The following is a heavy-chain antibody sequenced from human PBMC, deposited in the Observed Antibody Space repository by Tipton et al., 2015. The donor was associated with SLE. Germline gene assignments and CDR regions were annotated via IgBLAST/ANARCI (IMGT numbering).Heavy chain of an antibody. CDR1: GGSISSYY. D-gene: IGHD3-22*01. CDR3: ARHRYYYDSSGYYGYWYFDL. V-gene: IGHV4-59*05. CDR2: IYYSGST. Sequence: TLSLTCTVSGGSISSYYWSWIRQPPGKGLEWIGSIYYSGSTYYNPSLKSRVTISVDTSKNQFSLKLSSVTAADTAVYYCARHRYYYDSSGYYGYWYFDLWGRGTLVTVSS. J-gene: IGHJ2*01.